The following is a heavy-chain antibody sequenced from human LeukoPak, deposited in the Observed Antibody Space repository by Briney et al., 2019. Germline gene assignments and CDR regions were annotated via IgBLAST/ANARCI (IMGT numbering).Heavy chain of an antibody. D-gene: IGHD4-11*01. CDR2: IYYSGST. J-gene: IGHJ4*02. CDR1: GGSISSGGYY. V-gene: IGHV4-31*03. CDR3: ARSEYSNYLDY. Sequence: SETLSLTCTVSGGSISSGGYYWSWIRQHPGKGLEWIGYIYYSGSTYYNPSLKGRVTISVDTSKNQFSLKLSSVTAADTAVYYCARSEYSNYLDYWGQGTLVTVSS.